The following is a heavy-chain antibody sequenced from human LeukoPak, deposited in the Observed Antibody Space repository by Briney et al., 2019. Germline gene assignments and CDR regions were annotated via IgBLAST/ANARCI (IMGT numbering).Heavy chain of an antibody. CDR3: ARGYGGNSATFDI. V-gene: IGHV3-33*01. CDR2: IWYDGSNK. J-gene: IGHJ3*02. Sequence: GGPLRLSCAASGFTFSSYGMHWVRQAPGKGLEWVAVIWYDGSNKYYADSVKGRFTISRDNSKNTLYLQMNSLRAEDTAVYYCARGYGGNSATFDIWGQGTMVTVSS. CDR1: GFTFSSYG. D-gene: IGHD4-23*01.